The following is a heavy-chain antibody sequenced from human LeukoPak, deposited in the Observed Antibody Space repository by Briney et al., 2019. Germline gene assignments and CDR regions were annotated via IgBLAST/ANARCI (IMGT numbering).Heavy chain of an antibody. V-gene: IGHV1-24*01. Sequence: ASVKVSCKVSGYTLTELSMHWVRQAPGKGLEWMGGFDPEDGETIYAQKFQGRVTMTEDTSTDTAYMELSSLRSEDTAVYYCARRHSSGWYHDYWGQGTLVTVSS. J-gene: IGHJ4*02. CDR1: GYTLTELS. CDR3: ARRHSSGWYHDY. CDR2: FDPEDGET. D-gene: IGHD6-19*01.